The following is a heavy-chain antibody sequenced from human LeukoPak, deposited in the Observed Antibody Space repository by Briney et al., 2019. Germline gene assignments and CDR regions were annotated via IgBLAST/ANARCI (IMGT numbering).Heavy chain of an antibody. Sequence: PGGSLRLSCAASGFTFSSYDMTWVRQAPGRGLEWVSSIRPSGDNTYYGDSVKGRFTISRDNAKNSLYLQMNSLRAEDTAVYYCARDLGQWLEYWGQGTLVTVSS. D-gene: IGHD6-19*01. CDR1: GFTFSSYD. CDR3: ARDLGQWLEY. CDR2: IRPSGDNT. V-gene: IGHV3-23*01. J-gene: IGHJ4*02.